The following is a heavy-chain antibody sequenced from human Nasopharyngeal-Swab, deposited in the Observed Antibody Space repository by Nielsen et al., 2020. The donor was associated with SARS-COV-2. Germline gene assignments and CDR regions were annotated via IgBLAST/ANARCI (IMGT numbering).Heavy chain of an antibody. CDR3: ARVANGSGSYYNKGIDY. D-gene: IGHD3-10*01. CDR2: IYYSGST. V-gene: IGHV4-59*01. Sequence: WIRQPPGKGLEWIGYIYYSGSTNYNPSLKSRVTISVDTSKNQFSLKLSSVTAADTAVYYCARVANGSGSYYNKGIDYWGQGTLVTVSS. J-gene: IGHJ4*02.